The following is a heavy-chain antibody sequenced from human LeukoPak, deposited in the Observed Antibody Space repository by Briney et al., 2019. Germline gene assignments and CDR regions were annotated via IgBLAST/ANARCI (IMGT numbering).Heavy chain of an antibody. CDR3: VKDNGRWFDP. J-gene: IGHJ5*02. V-gene: IGHV4-59*01. Sequence: PSETLSLTFTVSGGSISSYYWSLTRQPPGKGLEWIGNIYYSGITNYNPSLKSRVTISIDPSKNQFSLKLSSVTAADTAIYYCVKDNGRWFDPWGQGTLVIVSS. CDR1: GGSISSYY. CDR2: IYYSGIT. D-gene: IGHD1-26*01.